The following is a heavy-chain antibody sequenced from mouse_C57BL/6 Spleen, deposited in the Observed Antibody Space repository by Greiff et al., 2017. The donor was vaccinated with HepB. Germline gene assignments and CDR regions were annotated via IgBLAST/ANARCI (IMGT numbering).Heavy chain of an antibody. V-gene: IGHV1-15*01. CDR3: TRAVPLTGFAY. D-gene: IGHD1-1*01. CDR2: IDPETGGT. J-gene: IGHJ3*01. Sequence: QVQLQQSGAELVRPGASVTLSCKASGYTFTDYEMHWVTPTPVHGLEWIGAIDPETGGTAYNQKFKGKAILTADKSSSTAYMELRSLTSEDSAVYYCTRAVPLTGFAYWGQGTLVTVSA. CDR1: GYTFTDYE.